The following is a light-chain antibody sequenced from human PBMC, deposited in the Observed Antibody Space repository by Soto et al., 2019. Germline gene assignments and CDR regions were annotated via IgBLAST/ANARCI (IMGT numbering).Light chain of an antibody. V-gene: IGKV3-20*01. CDR1: QSVSRSY. Sequence: IVLTQSPGTLSLSPGERATLSCRASQSVSRSYLAWYQQKPGQAPRLLIYGASNRATGIPDRFSGSGSGTDFTLTISRLEPEDFAVYYCQQYDSSPPRITFGGGTKVEIK. CDR3: QQYDSSPPRIT. J-gene: IGKJ4*01. CDR2: GAS.